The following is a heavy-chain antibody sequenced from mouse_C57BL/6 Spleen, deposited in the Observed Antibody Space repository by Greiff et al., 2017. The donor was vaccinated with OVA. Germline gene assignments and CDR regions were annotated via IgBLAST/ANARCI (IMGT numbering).Heavy chain of an antibody. CDR1: GFTFSDYY. V-gene: IGHV5-12*01. CDR3: ARGPYYGSSSYYFDY. J-gene: IGHJ2*01. CDR2: ISNGGGST. Sequence: EVQLVESGGGLVQPGGSLKLSCAASGFTFSDYYMYWVRQTPEKRLEWVAYISNGGGSTYYPDTVKGRFTISRDNAKNTLYLQMSRLKSEDTAMYYCARGPYYGSSSYYFDYWGQGTTLTVSS. D-gene: IGHD1-1*01.